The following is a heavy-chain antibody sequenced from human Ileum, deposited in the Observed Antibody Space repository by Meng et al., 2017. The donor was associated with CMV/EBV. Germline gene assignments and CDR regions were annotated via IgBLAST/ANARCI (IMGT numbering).Heavy chain of an antibody. CDR2: INHDSTYI. CDR1: GFTFSDYP. Sequence: GQPVESGGSLVKPGGSLRLSCAASGFTFSDYPMNWVRQAPGKGLQCIASINHDSTYIYYADSVKGRFTISRDNAKKSLFLQMISLRVEDTAVYYCTRDINYNLDYWGQGALVTVSS. V-gene: IGHV3-21*01. CDR3: TRDINYNLDY. D-gene: IGHD1-1*01. J-gene: IGHJ4*02.